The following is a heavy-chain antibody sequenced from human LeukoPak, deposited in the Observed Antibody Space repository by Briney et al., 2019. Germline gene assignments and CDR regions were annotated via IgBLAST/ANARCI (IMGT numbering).Heavy chain of an antibody. CDR3: ARGLGSSWYVD. CDR1: GGSISSGDYY. J-gene: IGHJ4*02. CDR2: IYYSGST. D-gene: IGHD6-13*01. V-gene: IGHV4-30-4*01. Sequence: SETLSLTCTVSGGSISSGDYYWTWIRQPPGKGLEWIGYIYYSGSTYYSPSLKSRATISVDTSKNEFSLRLRSVTAADTAVYYCARGLGSSWYVDWGQGTLVTVSS.